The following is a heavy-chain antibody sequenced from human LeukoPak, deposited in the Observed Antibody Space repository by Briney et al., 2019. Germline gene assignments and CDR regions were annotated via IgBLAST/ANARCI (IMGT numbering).Heavy chain of an antibody. Sequence: GGSLRLSCAASGFTFSSYWMSWVRQAPGKGLEWVANIKQDGSEKYYVDSVKGRFTISRDNAKNSLYLQMNSLRAEDTALYYCAKDIDSSSSAVDYWGQGTLVTVSS. CDR1: GFTFSSYW. D-gene: IGHD6-6*01. CDR2: IKQDGSEK. CDR3: AKDIDSSSSAVDY. V-gene: IGHV3-7*03. J-gene: IGHJ4*02.